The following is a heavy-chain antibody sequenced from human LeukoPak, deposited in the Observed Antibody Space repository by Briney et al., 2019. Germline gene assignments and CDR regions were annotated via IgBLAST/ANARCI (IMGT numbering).Heavy chain of an antibody. J-gene: IGHJ4*02. CDR2: MRYDGSII. Sequence: GGSLRLSCAASGFTFRNSGMHWVRQALAKGLEWVAFMRYDGSIIYYADSVKGRFTISRDNSKNTLYLQMNSLRAEDTAVYYCAKDVNTGGDYFDHWGQGTLVTVSS. CDR3: AKDVNTGGDYFDH. V-gene: IGHV3-30*02. CDR1: GFTFRNSG. D-gene: IGHD1-14*01.